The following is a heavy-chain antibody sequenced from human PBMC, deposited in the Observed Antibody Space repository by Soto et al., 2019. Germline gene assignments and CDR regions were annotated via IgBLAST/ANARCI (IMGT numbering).Heavy chain of an antibody. CDR3: ASRRYCSGGSCYGFDY. Sequence: PSETLSLTCTVSGGSISSSSYYWGWIRQPPGKGLEWIGSIYYSGSTYYNPSLKSRVTISVDTSKNQFSLKLSSVTAADTAVYYYASRRYCSGGSCYGFDYWGQGTLVTVSS. CDR1: GGSISSSSYY. CDR2: IYYSGST. J-gene: IGHJ4*02. V-gene: IGHV4-39*01. D-gene: IGHD2-15*01.